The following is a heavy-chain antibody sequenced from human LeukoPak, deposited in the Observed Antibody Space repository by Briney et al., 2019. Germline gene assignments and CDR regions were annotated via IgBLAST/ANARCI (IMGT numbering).Heavy chain of an antibody. CDR2: ISGSGGST. D-gene: IGHD3-22*01. CDR3: AKDTYYYDSSGRALAT. V-gene: IGHV3-23*01. CDR1: GFTFSSYA. J-gene: IGHJ5*02. Sequence: GGSLRLSCAASGFTFSSYAMSWVRQAPGKGLEWVSAISGSGGSTYYADSVKGRFTISRDNSKNTLYLQMNSLRAEDTAVYYCAKDTYYYDSSGRALATWGQGTLVTVSS.